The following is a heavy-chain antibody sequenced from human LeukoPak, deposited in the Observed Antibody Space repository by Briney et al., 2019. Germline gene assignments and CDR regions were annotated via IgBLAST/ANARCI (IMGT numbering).Heavy chain of an antibody. CDR1: GGSISSGDYS. CDR2: IYHSGST. J-gene: IGHJ4*02. Sequence: SETLSLTCAVSGGSISSGDYSWSWIRQPPGQGLEWIGYIYHSGSTYYNPSLKSRVIISVDRSKNQFSLRMTSVTAADTAVYYCARGRSSSWYEAVFFDYWGQGTLVIVSS. CDR3: ARGRSSSWYEAVFFDY. D-gene: IGHD6-13*01. V-gene: IGHV4-30-2*01.